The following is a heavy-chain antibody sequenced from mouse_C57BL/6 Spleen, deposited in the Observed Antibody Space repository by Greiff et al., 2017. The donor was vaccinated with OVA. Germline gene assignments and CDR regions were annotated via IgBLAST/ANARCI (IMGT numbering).Heavy chain of an antibody. Sequence: QVQLQQPGAELVKPGASVKLSCKASGYTFTSYWMQWVKQRPGQGLEWIGEIDPSDSYTNYNQKFKGKATLTVDTSSSTAYMQLSSLTSEDSAVYYCARRLLSAYWGQGTLVTVSA. CDR1: GYTFTSYW. J-gene: IGHJ3*01. D-gene: IGHD1-2*01. CDR2: IDPSDSYT. CDR3: ARRLLSAY. V-gene: IGHV1-50*01.